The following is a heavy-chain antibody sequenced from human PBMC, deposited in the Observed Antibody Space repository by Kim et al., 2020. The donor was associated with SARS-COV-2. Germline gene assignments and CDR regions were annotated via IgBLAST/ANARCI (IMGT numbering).Heavy chain of an antibody. CDR3: ARDSLYDSSGYYFDY. CDR2: IYSGGST. J-gene: IGHJ4*02. CDR1: GFTVSSNY. D-gene: IGHD3-22*01. Sequence: GGSLRLSCAASGFTVSSNYMSWVRQAPGKGLEWVSVIYSGGSTYYADSVKGRFTISRDNSKNTLYLQMNSLRAEDTAVYYCARDSLYDSSGYYFDYWGQGTLVTVSS. V-gene: IGHV3-53*01.